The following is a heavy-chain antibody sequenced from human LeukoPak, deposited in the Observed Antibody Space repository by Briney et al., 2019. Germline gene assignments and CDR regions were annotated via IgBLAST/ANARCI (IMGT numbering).Heavy chain of an antibody. V-gene: IGHV3-30*02. Sequence: GGSLRLSCAASGFTFSSYGMHWVRQAPGKGLEWVAFIRYDGSNKFYTHSVRGRFAISRDNSKNTLYLEMNSLRGEDTAVYYCAKDRNYDFWSGSEFDYWGQGTLVTVSS. D-gene: IGHD3-3*01. CDR1: GFTFSSYG. CDR3: AKDRNYDFWSGSEFDY. J-gene: IGHJ4*02. CDR2: IRYDGSNK.